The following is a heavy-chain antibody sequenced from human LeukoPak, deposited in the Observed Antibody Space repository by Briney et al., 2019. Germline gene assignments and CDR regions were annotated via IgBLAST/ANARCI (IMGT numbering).Heavy chain of an antibody. V-gene: IGHV3-30-3*01. CDR3: ARVKPILAGLDY. CDR2: ISYDGSNK. Sequence: GGSLRLSCAASGFTFSSYAMHWVRQAPGKGLEWVAVISYDGSNKYYADSVKGRFTISRDNSKNTLYLQMNSLRAEDTAVYYCARVKPILAGLDYWGQGTLVTVST. J-gene: IGHJ4*02. CDR1: GFTFSSYA. D-gene: IGHD3-9*01.